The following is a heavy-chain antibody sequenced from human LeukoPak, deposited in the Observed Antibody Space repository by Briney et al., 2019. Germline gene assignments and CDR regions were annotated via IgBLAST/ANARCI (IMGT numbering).Heavy chain of an antibody. CDR2: IWCDGSKK. CDR3: ARIYCGGDCLDAAPLSDAFDI. D-gene: IGHD2-21*02. CDR1: GFPFSSYG. Sequence: GGSLRLSCAASGFPFSSYGMHWVRQAPGKGLEWLAVIWCDGSKKYYGDSVKGRFTTSRDNSKNTLYLQLNSLRAEDTAVYYCARIYCGGDCLDAAPLSDAFDIWGQGTMVTVSS. J-gene: IGHJ3*02. V-gene: IGHV3-33*01.